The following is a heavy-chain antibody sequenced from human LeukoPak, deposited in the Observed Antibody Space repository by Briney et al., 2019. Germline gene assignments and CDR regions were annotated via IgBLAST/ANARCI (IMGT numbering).Heavy chain of an antibody. J-gene: IGHJ4*02. D-gene: IGHD5-18*01. CDR3: AREEGGYSYGPFDY. V-gene: IGHV3-64*01. Sequence: GGSLRLSCAASGFTFSSYAMHWVRQAPGKGLEYVSAISSNGGSTYYANSVKGRFTISRDNSKNTLYLQMGSLRAEDMAVYYCAREEGGYSYGPFDYWGQGTLVTVSS. CDR1: GFTFSSYA. CDR2: ISSNGGST.